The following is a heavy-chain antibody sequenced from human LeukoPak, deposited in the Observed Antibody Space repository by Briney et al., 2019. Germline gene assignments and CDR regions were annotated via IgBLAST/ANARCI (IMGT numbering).Heavy chain of an antibody. CDR3: AREYTALGFDY. J-gene: IGHJ4*02. CDR2: ISSSSTYI. D-gene: IGHD5-18*01. V-gene: IGHV3-21*01. CDR1: GLTFNNSG. Sequence: KSGGSLRLSCAASGLTFNNSGMLWVRQAPGKGLEWVSSISSSSTYIYYADSVKGRFTISRDNAKKSLYLQMNSLRAEDTAVYYCAREYTALGFDYWGQGTLVTVSS.